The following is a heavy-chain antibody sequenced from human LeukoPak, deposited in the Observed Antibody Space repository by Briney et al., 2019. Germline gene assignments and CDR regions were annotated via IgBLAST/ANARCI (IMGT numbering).Heavy chain of an antibody. V-gene: IGHV3-21*01. CDR2: ISSSSSYI. J-gene: IGHJ4*02. Sequence: PGGSLRLSCAASGFTFSSYSMNWVRQAPGKGLEWVSSISSSSSYIYYADSVKGRFTISRDNAKNSLYLQMNSLRAEDTAVYYCARVPPVETATTYFDYWGQGTLVTVSS. CDR1: GFTFSSYS. CDR3: ARVPPVETATTYFDY. D-gene: IGHD5-24*01.